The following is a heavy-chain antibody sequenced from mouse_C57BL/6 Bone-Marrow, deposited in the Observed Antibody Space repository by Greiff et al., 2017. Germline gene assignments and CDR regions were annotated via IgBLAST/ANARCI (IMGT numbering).Heavy chain of an antibody. CDR1: GYTFTDYE. J-gene: IGHJ2*01. Sequence: QVQLQQSGAELVRPGASVTLSCKASGYTFTDYEMHWVKQTPVHGLEWIGAIDPETGGTAYNQKFKGKAILTADKSSSTAYMELRSLTSEDSAFYYCTRNLFDYWGQGTTLTVSS. V-gene: IGHV1-15*01. CDR2: IDPETGGT. CDR3: TRNLFDY.